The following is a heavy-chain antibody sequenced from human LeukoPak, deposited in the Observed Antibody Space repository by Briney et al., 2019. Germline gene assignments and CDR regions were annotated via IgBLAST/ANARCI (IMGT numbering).Heavy chain of an antibody. J-gene: IGHJ4*02. Sequence: GGSLRLSCAASGFSFSGYAMNWVRQAPGKGLEWVSSISSSSSYIYYADSVKGRFTISRDNAKNSLYLQMNSLRAEDMAVYYCARLSWAGIDYWGQGTLVTVSS. V-gene: IGHV3-21*01. CDR3: ARLSWAGIDY. CDR1: GFSFSGYA. D-gene: IGHD3-10*01. CDR2: ISSSSSYI.